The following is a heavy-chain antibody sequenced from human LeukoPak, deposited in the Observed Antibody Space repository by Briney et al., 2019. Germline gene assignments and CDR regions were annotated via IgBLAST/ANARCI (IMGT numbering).Heavy chain of an antibody. D-gene: IGHD6-13*01. CDR3: TAARREDYYYYGMDV. Sequence: GGSLRLSCAASGFTFSSYAMSWVRQAPGKGLEWVSVISGSGGSTYYADSVKGRFTMSRDNSKSTLYLQMNSLRVEDTAVYYCTAARREDYYYYGMDVWGLGTTVTVSS. V-gene: IGHV3-23*01. J-gene: IGHJ6*02. CDR1: GFTFSSYA. CDR2: ISGSGGST.